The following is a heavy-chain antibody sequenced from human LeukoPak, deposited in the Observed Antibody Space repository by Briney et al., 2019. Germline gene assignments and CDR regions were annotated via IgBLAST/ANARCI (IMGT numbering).Heavy chain of an antibody. CDR1: GFTFSSYS. CDR3: ARERADSSGYYDY. J-gene: IGHJ4*02. D-gene: IGHD3-22*01. V-gene: IGHV3-21*01. Sequence: GGSLRLSCAASGFTFSSYSMNWVRQAPGKGLEWVSSISSSSSYIYYADSVKGRFTISRDNAKNSLYLQMNSLRAEDTAVYYCARERADSSGYYDYWGQGTLVTVSS. CDR2: ISSSSSYI.